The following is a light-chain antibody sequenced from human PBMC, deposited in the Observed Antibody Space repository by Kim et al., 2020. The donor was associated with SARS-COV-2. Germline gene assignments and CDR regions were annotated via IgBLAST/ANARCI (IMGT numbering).Light chain of an antibody. Sequence: DIQMTQSPSTLSASVGDRVTITCRASQSVNTWLAWYQQKPGKAPKVLIYKASSLESGVPSRFSGSGSGTEFTLTINSLQPDDFATYYCQHYNTFPDTFGQGTKLEI. CDR3: QHYNTFPDT. CDR1: QSVNTW. V-gene: IGKV1-5*03. CDR2: KAS. J-gene: IGKJ2*01.